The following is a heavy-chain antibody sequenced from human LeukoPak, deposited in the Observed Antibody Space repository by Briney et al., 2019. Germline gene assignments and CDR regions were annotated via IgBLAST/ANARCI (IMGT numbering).Heavy chain of an antibody. V-gene: IGHV3-21*01. D-gene: IGHD1-14*01. CDR2: ISSSSRYI. CDR1: GFTFSSYS. J-gene: IGHJ3*02. CDR3: ARTGRASDAFDI. Sequence: PGGSLRLSCAASGFTFSSYSMNWVRQAPGKGLEWVSSISSSSRYIYYADSVKGRFTISRDNAKNSLYLQMNSLRAEDTAVYYCARTGRASDAFDIWGQGTMVTVSS.